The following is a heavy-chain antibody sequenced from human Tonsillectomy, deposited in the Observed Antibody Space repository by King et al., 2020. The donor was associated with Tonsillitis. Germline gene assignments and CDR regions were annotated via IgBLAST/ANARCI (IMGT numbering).Heavy chain of an antibody. D-gene: IGHD3-10*02. V-gene: IGHV3-49*03. J-gene: IGHJ6*02. CDR1: GFTLGDYA. CDR3: SELELFGNYGGLDV. Sequence: VQLVESGGGLVQPGRSLRLSCTASGFTLGDYALNWFRQAPGKGLEWVGFIRTKPYGGTTEYAASVKGRFTISRDESKSIANLQMNSLKTEDTAVCYYSELELFGNYGGLDVWGQETTVTVSS. CDR2: IRTKPYGGTT.